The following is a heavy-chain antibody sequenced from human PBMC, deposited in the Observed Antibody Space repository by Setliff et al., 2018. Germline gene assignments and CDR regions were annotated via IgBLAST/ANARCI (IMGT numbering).Heavy chain of an antibody. Sequence: SETLSLTCTVSGDSISSGAYYWNWIRQYPGKGLEWIGYIYYLGNTYYNPSFKNRLVMSVDVSQNRYSLKLNSLTAADTAVYYCARAKFRGVYFYYMDVWGKGATVTVSS. V-gene: IGHV4-31*03. D-gene: IGHD3-10*01. J-gene: IGHJ6*03. CDR3: ARAKFRGVYFYYMDV. CDR2: IYYLGNT. CDR1: GDSISSGAYY.